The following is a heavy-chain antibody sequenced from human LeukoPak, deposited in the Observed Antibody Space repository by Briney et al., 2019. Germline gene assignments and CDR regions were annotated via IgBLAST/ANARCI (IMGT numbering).Heavy chain of an antibody. J-gene: IGHJ4*02. V-gene: IGHV3-7*01. CDR3: ARDLWMTQRPY. CDR2: IKQDGSEK. CDR1: GFTFSSYE. Sequence: GGSLRLSCAASGFTFSSYEMNWVRQAPGKGLEWVANIKQDGSEKYYVDSVKGRFTISRDNAKNSLYLQMNSLRAEDTAVYYCARDLWMTQRPYWGQGTLVTVSS. D-gene: IGHD2/OR15-2a*01.